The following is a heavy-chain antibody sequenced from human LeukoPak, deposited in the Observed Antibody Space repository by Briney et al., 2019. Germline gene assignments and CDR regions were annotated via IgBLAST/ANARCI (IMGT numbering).Heavy chain of an antibody. CDR1: GFTFDDYA. V-gene: IGHV3-9*01. CDR3: ARVPYSSSQVKRYFDY. J-gene: IGHJ4*02. Sequence: GGSLRLSCAASGFTFDDYAMHWVRQAPGKGLEWVSGISWNSGSIGYADSVKGRFTISRDNAKNSLYLQMNSLRAEDTAVYYCARVPYSSSQVKRYFDYWGQGTLVTVSS. CDR2: ISWNSGSI. D-gene: IGHD6-13*01.